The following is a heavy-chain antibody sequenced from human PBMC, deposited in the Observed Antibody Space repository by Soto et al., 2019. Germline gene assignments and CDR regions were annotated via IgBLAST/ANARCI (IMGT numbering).Heavy chain of an antibody. V-gene: IGHV3-53*04. CDR3: SRGVPNWFDP. CDR2: IYTGGYT. J-gene: IGHJ5*02. CDR1: GFIVNSNY. Sequence: HPGGSLRLSCAASGFIVNSNYMSWVRQVLGKRLEWVPVIYTGGYTHYADSVKGRFTISSHNIKNTLYLQMNSQRAEDTAVYSCSRGVPNWFDPWGPGTLVPVPS. D-gene: IGHD6-6*01.